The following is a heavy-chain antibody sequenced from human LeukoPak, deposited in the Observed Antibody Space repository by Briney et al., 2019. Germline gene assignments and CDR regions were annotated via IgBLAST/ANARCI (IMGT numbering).Heavy chain of an antibody. D-gene: IGHD3-3*01. J-gene: IGHJ4*02. V-gene: IGHV3-30*02. CDR2: IRYDGSNK. CDR1: GFTFSSYG. Sequence: GGALRLSCAASGFTFSSYGMHWVRQAPGMGLEWVAFIRYDGSNKYYADSVMGRFTSSRDNSKNTMYMQMNSLRAEDTAVYYCAKDQRRRSIFGVVIAQDYWGQGTLVTVSS. CDR3: AKDQRRRSIFGVVIAQDY.